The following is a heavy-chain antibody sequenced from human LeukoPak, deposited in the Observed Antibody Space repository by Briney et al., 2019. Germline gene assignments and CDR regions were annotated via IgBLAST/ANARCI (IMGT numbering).Heavy chain of an antibody. Sequence: SETLSLTCAVYGGSFSGYHWSWIRQPPGKGLEWIGEINHRGSTHYNPSLKSRVNISIDTSKNQFSLKLSSVTAADTAVYYYARASPHYYDSSGYHNWFDPWGQGTLVTVSS. CDR3: ARASPHYYDSSGYHNWFDP. D-gene: IGHD3-22*01. CDR1: GGSFSGYH. CDR2: INHRGST. J-gene: IGHJ5*02. V-gene: IGHV4-34*01.